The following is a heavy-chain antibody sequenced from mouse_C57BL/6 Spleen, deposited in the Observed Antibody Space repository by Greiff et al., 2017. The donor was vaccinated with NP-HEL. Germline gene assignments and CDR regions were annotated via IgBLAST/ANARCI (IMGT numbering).Heavy chain of an antibody. CDR1: GYTFTDYE. CDR2: IDPETGGT. D-gene: IGHD2-4*01. V-gene: IGHV1-15*01. Sequence: VQLQQSGAELVRPGASVTLSCKASGYTFTDYEMHWVKQTPVHGLAWIGAIDPETGGTAYNQKFKGKAILTADKSSSTAYMELRSLTSEDSAVYYCTRSEDYDGAWFAYWGQGTLVTVSA. J-gene: IGHJ3*01. CDR3: TRSEDYDGAWFAY.